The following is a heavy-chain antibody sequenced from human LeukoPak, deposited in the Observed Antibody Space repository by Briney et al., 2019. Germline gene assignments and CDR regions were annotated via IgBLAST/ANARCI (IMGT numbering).Heavy chain of an antibody. J-gene: IGHJ3*02. D-gene: IGHD1/OR15-1a*01. V-gene: IGHV6-1*01. CDR2: TYYRSN. CDR1: GDSVSSSSDA. CDR3: ARGRNNAFDI. Sequence: SQTLSLTCAISGDSVSSSSDAWNWITLSPSRGLEWLGRTYYRSNDYAVSVKTRMTINVDTSKNQVSLQLSSVTPEDTAVYYCARGRNNAFDIWGQGTMVTVSS.